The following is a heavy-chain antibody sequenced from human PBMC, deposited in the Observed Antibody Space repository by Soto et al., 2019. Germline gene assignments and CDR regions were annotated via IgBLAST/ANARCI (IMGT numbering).Heavy chain of an antibody. J-gene: IGHJ6*02. Sequence: QVQLVQSGAEVKKPGASVKVSCKASGYSFTRHDINWVRQAPGQGLEWMGWINPRSGNTGYAQRLLGRLSMTTDTSTSTVYMELSGLKSEDTAIYYCAREGILFSGAIVFYGMAVWGQGTTVTGPS. CDR1: GYSFTRHD. CDR3: AREGILFSGAIVFYGMAV. V-gene: IGHV1-8*01. CDR2: INPRSGNT. D-gene: IGHD1-1*01.